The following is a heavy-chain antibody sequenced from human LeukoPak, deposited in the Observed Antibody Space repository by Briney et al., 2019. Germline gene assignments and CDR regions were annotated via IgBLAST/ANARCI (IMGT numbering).Heavy chain of an antibody. J-gene: IGHJ5*02. CDR2: ISTSDTYT. Sequence: GGSLRLSCAASGFTFSSYEMNWVRQAPGKGLEWVSYISTSDTYTNYADSVKGRFNISRDNAKNSLYLHMNNLRAEDTAVYYCARAARDYDSSGYYSPWGQGALVTVSS. V-gene: IGHV3-48*03. CDR3: ARAARDYDSSGYYSP. D-gene: IGHD3-22*01. CDR1: GFTFSSYE.